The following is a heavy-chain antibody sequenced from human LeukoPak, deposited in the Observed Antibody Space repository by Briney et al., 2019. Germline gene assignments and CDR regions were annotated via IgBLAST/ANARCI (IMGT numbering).Heavy chain of an antibody. J-gene: IGHJ4*02. CDR3: ARHDSVFGLLNYFDY. D-gene: IGHD3-10*01. V-gene: IGHV4-34*01. CDR2: INHSGST. CDR1: GGSFSGYY. Sequence: PSETLSLTCVVYGGSFSGYYWSWIRQPPGKGLEWIGEINHSGSTNYNPSLKSRVTISVDTSKNQFSLKLSSVTAADTAVYYCARHDSVFGLLNYFDYWGQGTLVTVSS.